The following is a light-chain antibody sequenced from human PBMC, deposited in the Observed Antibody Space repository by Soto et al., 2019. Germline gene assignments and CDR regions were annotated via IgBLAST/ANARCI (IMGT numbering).Light chain of an antibody. Sequence: EVVLTQSPATLSLSPGDRATLSCRASQSVFVYLAWYQHKPGQAPRLLIYDAYKRATGVPARFSGSGSETNFTLIISSLEPEDFAVYYCQQRSDLPPLTFGVGTKVDIK. J-gene: IGKJ4*01. CDR3: QQRSDLPPLT. CDR2: DAY. V-gene: IGKV3-11*01. CDR1: QSVFVY.